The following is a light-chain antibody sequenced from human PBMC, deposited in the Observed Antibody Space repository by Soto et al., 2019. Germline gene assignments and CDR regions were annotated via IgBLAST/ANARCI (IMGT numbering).Light chain of an antibody. CDR1: NIESKS. CDR2: DDS. J-gene: IGLJ3*02. Sequence: SYELTQAPSVSVAPGQTATITCGGDNIESKSVHWLQQKLGQAPVLVVYDDSDRPSGIPERFSGSNSGNTATLTISRVEVGDEADYHCQVWDSSSGQVFGGGTKLTVL. V-gene: IGLV3-21*02. CDR3: QVWDSSSGQV.